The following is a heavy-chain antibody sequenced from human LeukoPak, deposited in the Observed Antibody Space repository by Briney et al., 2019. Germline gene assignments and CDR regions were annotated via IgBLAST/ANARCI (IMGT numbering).Heavy chain of an antibody. CDR2: ISGTGGRT. J-gene: IGHJ6*03. D-gene: IGHD1-26*01. CDR1: GFTFSSQA. V-gene: IGHV3-23*01. Sequence: PGGSLRLSCAASGFTFSSQAMSWVRQAPGKGLECVSGISGTGGRTYYADSVKGRFTISRDNSKDTLYLQMNSLRVEDTAVYYCAKYCPKVEPPDYMDVWGKGITVTVS. CDR3: AKYCPKVEPPDYMDV.